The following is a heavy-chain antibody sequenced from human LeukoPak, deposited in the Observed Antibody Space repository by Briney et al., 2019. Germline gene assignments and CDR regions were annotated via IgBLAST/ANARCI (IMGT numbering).Heavy chain of an antibody. J-gene: IGHJ3*02. Sequence: SGTLSLTCSVSGGSISGYYWTWIRQPAGKGLEWIGSGTTNYNPSLKSRVTMSVDRSKNQLSLKLRSVTAADTAVYYCARNHDRDAFDIWGQGTLVTV. D-gene: IGHD3-3*01. V-gene: IGHV4-4*07. CDR1: GGSISGYY. CDR3: ARNHDRDAFDI. CDR2: GTT.